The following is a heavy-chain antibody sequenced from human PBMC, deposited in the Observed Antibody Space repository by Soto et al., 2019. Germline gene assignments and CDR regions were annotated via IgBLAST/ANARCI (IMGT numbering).Heavy chain of an antibody. CDR2: ISWNSGSI. Sequence: PGGSLSLSCAASGFTFDDYAMHWVRQAPGKGLEWVSGISWNSGSIGYADSVKGRFTISRDNAKNSLYLQMNSLRAEDTALYYCAKDSRPSIAAAVYGGIDYWGQGTLVTVSS. J-gene: IGHJ4*02. D-gene: IGHD6-13*01. CDR3: AKDSRPSIAAAVYGGIDY. V-gene: IGHV3-9*01. CDR1: GFTFDDYA.